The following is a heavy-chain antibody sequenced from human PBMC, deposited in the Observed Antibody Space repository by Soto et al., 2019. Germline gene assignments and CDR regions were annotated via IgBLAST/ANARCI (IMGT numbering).Heavy chain of an antibody. CDR3: ARSTDRYYFDY. CDR2: INPSSGAT. Sequence: ASVKVSCKASGYTFTSYGINWVRQAPGQGLEWLGMINPSSGATTSAQKFQARVTMTRGSSPRTVDLGLSSLRSDDTAVYYCARSTDRYYFDYWGQGTLVTVSS. J-gene: IGHJ4*02. CDR1: GYTFTSYG. D-gene: IGHD1-1*01. V-gene: IGHV1-46*01.